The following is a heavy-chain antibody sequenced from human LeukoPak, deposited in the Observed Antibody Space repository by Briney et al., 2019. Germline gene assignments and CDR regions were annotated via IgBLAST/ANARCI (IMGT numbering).Heavy chain of an antibody. J-gene: IGHJ4*02. CDR2: ISYDGSDK. D-gene: IGHD3-22*01. CDR1: GFTFSSYA. V-gene: IGHV3-30-3*02. Sequence: TGGSLRLSRAASGFTFSSYAMHWVRQAPGKGLEWVAVISYDGSDKQYADSVKGRFTISRDNSKNTLHLQMNSLRAEDTAVYYCAKNYYDNSGYYYWFHNWGQGTLVTVSS. CDR3: AKNYYDNSGYYYWFHN.